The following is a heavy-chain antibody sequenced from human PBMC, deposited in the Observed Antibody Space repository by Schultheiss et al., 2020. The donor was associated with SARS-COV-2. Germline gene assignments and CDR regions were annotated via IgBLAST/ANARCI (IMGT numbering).Heavy chain of an antibody. CDR3: ARGTHYDSSGYYYYFDY. J-gene: IGHJ4*02. CDR1: GGSISSGGYY. D-gene: IGHD3-22*01. V-gene: IGHV4-31*03. CDR2: IYYSGST. Sequence: SETLSLTCTVSGGSISSGGYYWSWIRQHPGKGLEWIGYIYYSGSTYYNPSLKSRVTISVDTSKNQFSLKLSSVTAEDTAVYYCARGTHYDSSGYYYYFDYWGQGTLVTVSS.